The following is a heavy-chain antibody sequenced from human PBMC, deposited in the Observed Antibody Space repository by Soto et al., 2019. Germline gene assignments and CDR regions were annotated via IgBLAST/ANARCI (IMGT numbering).Heavy chain of an antibody. V-gene: IGHV4-59*01. CDR2: IYYSGST. CDR3: ARAGHSSGWYTYYFDY. J-gene: IGHJ4*02. Sequence: SETLSLTCTVSGGSISSYYWSWIRQPPGKGLEWIGYIYYSGSTNYNPSLKSRVTISVDTSKNQFSLKLSSVTAADTAVYYCARAGHSSGWYTYYFDYWGQGTLVTVTS. CDR1: GGSISSYY. D-gene: IGHD6-19*01.